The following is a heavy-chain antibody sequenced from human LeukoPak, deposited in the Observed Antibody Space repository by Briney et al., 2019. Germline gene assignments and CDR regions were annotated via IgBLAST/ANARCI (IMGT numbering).Heavy chain of an antibody. CDR3: ARRGYCSGGTCLTFDL. V-gene: IGHV4-59*08. Sequence: SETLSLTCTVSGDSMTNYYWNWIRQPPGKGLEWIGYIHHSGTTNYNPSLKSRLTISVDTSKNQFSLKLSSVTAADTAVYYCARRGYCSGGTCLTFDLWGQGTLVTVSS. D-gene: IGHD2-15*01. J-gene: IGHJ4*02. CDR1: GDSMTNYY. CDR2: IHHSGTT.